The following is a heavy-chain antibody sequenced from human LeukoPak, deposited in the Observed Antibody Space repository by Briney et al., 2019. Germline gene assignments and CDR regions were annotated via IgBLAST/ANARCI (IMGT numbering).Heavy chain of an antibody. D-gene: IGHD2-15*01. CDR1: GFTFSSYW. CDR3: AREMKGYCSGGSCRLFQH. Sequence: PGRSLRLSCAASGFTFSSYWMSWVRQAPGKGLEWVANIKQDGSEKYYVDSVKGRFTISRDNAKNSLYLQMNSLRAEDTAVYYCAREMKGYCSGGSCRLFQHWGQGTLVTVSS. V-gene: IGHV3-7*01. CDR2: IKQDGSEK. J-gene: IGHJ1*01.